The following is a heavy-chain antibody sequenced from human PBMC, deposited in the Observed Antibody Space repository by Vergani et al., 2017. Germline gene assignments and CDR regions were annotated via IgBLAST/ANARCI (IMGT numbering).Heavy chain of an antibody. CDR1: GGSFSDYY. CDR2: VNHGGST. D-gene: IGHD3-10*01. Sequence: QVQLQEWGAGLLKTSETLSLTCGVSGGSFSDYYWSWIRQAPGMGLEWIGEVNHGGSTNYNPSLKSRVSISVDTSKNHFSLSLSSVTAADTAVYYCVRRNNVVRETDYFDYWGQGTLVTVSS. V-gene: IGHV4-34*01. J-gene: IGHJ4*02. CDR3: VRRNNVVRETDYFDY.